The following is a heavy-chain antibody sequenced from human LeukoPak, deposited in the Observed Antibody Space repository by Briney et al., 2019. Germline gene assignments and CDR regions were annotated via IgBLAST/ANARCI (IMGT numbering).Heavy chain of an antibody. D-gene: IGHD6-19*01. J-gene: IGHJ4*02. Sequence: PGGSLRLSCAASGFTFSDYYMSWIRQAPGKGLEWVSYISSSGSTIYYADSVKGRFTISRDNAKNSLFLQMNSLRAEDTAVYYYARRAYSSGWYFFDYWGQGTLVTVSS. V-gene: IGHV3-11*01. CDR2: ISSSGSTI. CDR1: GFTFSDYY. CDR3: ARRAYSSGWYFFDY.